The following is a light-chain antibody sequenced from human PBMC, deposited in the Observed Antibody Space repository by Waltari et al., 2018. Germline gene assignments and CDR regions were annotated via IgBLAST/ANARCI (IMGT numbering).Light chain of an antibody. Sequence: SYVLTQPPSVSVAPGKTARTTCGGNNLGSQSVPWYQQKPGQAPVLVVYDDSDRPSGIPERFSGSNSGNTATLTISRVEAGDEADYYCQVWDSSSDHVVFGGGTKLTVL. CDR1: NLGSQS. CDR2: DDS. CDR3: QVWDSSSDHVV. J-gene: IGLJ2*01. V-gene: IGLV3-21*03.